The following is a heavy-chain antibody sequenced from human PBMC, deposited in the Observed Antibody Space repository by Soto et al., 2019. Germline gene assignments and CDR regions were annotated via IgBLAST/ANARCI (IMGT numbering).Heavy chain of an antibody. Sequence: SETLSLTCSVSGVSISSYFWAWIRPSPGKGLVWIGSIYHSGTTFYNPSLRSRLTISLDTSKNQFSLKLTSVTAADTAVYYCAKDVDLEKYFGPWGQGTLVTVSS. J-gene: IGHJ5*02. CDR1: GVSISSYF. V-gene: IGHV4-38-2*01. CDR2: IYHSGTT. CDR3: AKDVDLEKYFGP. D-gene: IGHD3-3*01.